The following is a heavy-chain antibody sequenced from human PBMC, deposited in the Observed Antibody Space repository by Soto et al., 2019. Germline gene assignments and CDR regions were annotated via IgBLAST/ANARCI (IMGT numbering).Heavy chain of an antibody. CDR1: GFTFSDYY. CDR3: ARRSLFLEGPGYYGMDV. V-gene: IGHV3-11*04. D-gene: IGHD3-3*01. CDR2: ISSSGSTI. Sequence: VGSLRLSGAASGFTFSDYYMSWIRQAPGKGLGWVSYISSSGSTIYYADSVKGRFTISRDNAKNSLYLQMNSLRAEDTAVYYCARRSLFLEGPGYYGMDVWGQGTTVTVSS. J-gene: IGHJ6*02.